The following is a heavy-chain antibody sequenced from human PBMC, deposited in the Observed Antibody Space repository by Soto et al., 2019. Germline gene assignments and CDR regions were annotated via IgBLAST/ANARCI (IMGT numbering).Heavy chain of an antibody. Sequence: PVGSLRLSCAASGFTFSSYDMHWVRQATGEGLEWVSAIGTAGDTYYPGSVKRRFTISRENAKNSLYRQMNSLRGGDTAVYYCARVRPEYSSGPLCRVYGMDVWGQGTTVTVSS. CDR2: IGTAGDT. V-gene: IGHV3-13*01. CDR3: ARVRPEYSSGPLCRVYGMDV. CDR1: GFTFSSYD. J-gene: IGHJ6*02. D-gene: IGHD6-19*01.